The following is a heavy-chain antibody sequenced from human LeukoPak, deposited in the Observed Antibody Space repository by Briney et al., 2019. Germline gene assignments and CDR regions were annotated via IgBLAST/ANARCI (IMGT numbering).Heavy chain of an antibody. CDR1: GGSISSYY. Sequence: PSETLSLTCTVSGGSISSYYWGWIRQTPGMGLEWIGTFSYSGSTYYNSSLRSRVTISVDTSKKQFSLRLTSVTAADTAVYFCARRAPDCSGGNCYSYAFDIWGQGTMVTVSS. CDR2: FSYSGST. CDR3: ARRAPDCSGGNCYSYAFDI. D-gene: IGHD2-15*01. J-gene: IGHJ3*02. V-gene: IGHV4-39*01.